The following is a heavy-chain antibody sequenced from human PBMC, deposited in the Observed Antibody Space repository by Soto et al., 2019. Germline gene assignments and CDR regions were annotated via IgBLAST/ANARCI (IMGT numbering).Heavy chain of an antibody. CDR3: ARDPPRSEKQQLEPIDY. D-gene: IGHD6-13*01. CDR2: IIPIFGTA. J-gene: IGHJ4*02. Sequence: QVQLVQSGAEVKKPGSSVEVSCKASGGTFSSYAISWVRQAPGQGLEWMGGIIPIFGTANYAQKFQGRVTITADESTSTAYMELSSLRSEDTAVYYCARDPPRSEKQQLEPIDYWGQGTLVTVSS. V-gene: IGHV1-69*01. CDR1: GGTFSSYA.